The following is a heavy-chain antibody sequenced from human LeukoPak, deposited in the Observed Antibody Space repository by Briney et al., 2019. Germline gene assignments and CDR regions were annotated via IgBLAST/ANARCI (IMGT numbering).Heavy chain of an antibody. D-gene: IGHD1-26*01. CDR1: GGSISSGDYY. J-gene: IGHJ4*02. V-gene: IGHV2-5*01. CDR2: IYWNDDK. Sequence: TLSLTCTVSGGSISSGDYYWSWIRQPPGKALEWLALIYWNDDKRYSPSLKSRLTVTKDTSKNQVVLTMTNMDPVDTATYYCAHAYSGNYYYFDYWGQGTVVTVSS. CDR3: AHAYSGNYYYFDY.